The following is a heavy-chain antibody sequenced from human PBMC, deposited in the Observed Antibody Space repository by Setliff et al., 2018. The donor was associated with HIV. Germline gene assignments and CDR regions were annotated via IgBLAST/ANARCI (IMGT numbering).Heavy chain of an antibody. D-gene: IGHD3-22*01. CDR1: GGTVSSYA. CDR2: IIPIFGPA. Sequence: SVKVSCKASGGTVSSYAINWVRQAPGQGLEWMGGIIPIFGPANYAQKFQDRVTITTDESTSTAYMELSSLRSEDTAVYYCARIPNHSSGFDYWGQGTPVTVSS. J-gene: IGHJ4*02. CDR3: ARIPNHSSGFDY. V-gene: IGHV1-69*05.